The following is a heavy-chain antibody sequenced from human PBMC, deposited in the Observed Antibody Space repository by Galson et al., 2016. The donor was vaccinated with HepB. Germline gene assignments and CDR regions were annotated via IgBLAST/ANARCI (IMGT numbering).Heavy chain of an antibody. V-gene: IGHV1-2*02. CDR1: GYTFTDYY. Sequence: SVKVSCKASGYTFTDYYIHWVRQAPGQGLEWMGWINPNSGGTNSAQKFQGRFTTTRDTSINTVYMELSRLRFDDTAVYYCARVSLVRWSYNWFDPRGQGTLVTVSS. CDR3: ARVSLVRWSYNWFDP. D-gene: IGHD2-8*02. CDR2: INPNSGGT. J-gene: IGHJ5*02.